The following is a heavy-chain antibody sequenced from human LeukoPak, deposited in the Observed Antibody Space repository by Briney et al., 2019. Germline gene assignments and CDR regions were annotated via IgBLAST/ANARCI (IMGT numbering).Heavy chain of an antibody. V-gene: IGHV4-59*01. CDR2: IYYSGST. J-gene: IGHJ3*02. CDR1: GGSISSYY. CDR3: ARDSTNRAFDI. Sequence: SETLSLTCTVSGGSISSYYWSWIRQPPGKGLEWIGYIYYSGSTNYNPSLKSRVTISVDTSKNQFSLKLSSVTAADTAVYYCARDSTNRAFDIWGQGTMVTVSS.